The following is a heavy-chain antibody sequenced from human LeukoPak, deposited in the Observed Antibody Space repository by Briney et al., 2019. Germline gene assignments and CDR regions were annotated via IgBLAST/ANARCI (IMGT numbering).Heavy chain of an antibody. CDR2: FDGNGPNT. V-gene: IGHV3-23*01. CDR1: GFTFSSFA. CDR3: AKPRTTGLGWAQFDY. J-gene: IGHJ4*02. D-gene: IGHD2-8*02. Sequence: GGSLRLSCAASGFTFSSFAMTWVRQAPGKGLGWVSGFDGNGPNTYYADSVKGRWTISRDNSRNTLYLETSSLRPEDTAIYYCAKPRTTGLGWAQFDYWGQGSLVTVSS.